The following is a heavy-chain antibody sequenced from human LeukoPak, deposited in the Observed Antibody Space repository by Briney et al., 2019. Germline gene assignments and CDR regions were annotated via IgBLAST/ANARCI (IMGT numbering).Heavy chain of an antibody. CDR3: AKETGRWELE. D-gene: IGHD1-26*01. J-gene: IGHJ4*02. V-gene: IGHV3-30*18. Sequence: PGGSLRLSCAASGFTFSSYGIHWVRQAPGKGLEWVAVISNDGSNKYYADSVKGRFTISRDNSKNTLYLQMNSLRAEDTAVYYRAKETGRWELEWGQGTLVTVSS. CDR2: ISNDGSNK. CDR1: GFTFSSYG.